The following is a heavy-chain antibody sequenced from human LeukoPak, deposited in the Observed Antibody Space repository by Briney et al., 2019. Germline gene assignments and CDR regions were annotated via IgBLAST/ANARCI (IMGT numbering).Heavy chain of an antibody. CDR2: ISYDGSVL. CDR3: ARATAPYFYMDV. J-gene: IGHJ6*03. D-gene: IGHD2-21*02. V-gene: IGHV3-30*01. Sequence: GGSLRLSCAASGFTFSCYAMHWVRQAPGKGLECVSVISYDGSVLYYADSVKGRLTISRDNSKNALYLQMNSLRTEDTAVYYCARATAPYFYMDVWGKGTTVTISS. CDR1: GFTFSCYA.